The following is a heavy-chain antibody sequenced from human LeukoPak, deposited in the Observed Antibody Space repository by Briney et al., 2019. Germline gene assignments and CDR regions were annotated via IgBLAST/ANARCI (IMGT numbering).Heavy chain of an antibody. CDR3: ARVVMCSSTSCYTVGWFDP. CDR1: GFTFSDYV. Sequence: QSGGSLRLSCAASGFTFSDYVMSWVRQAPGKGLEWVSVIYSGGSTYYADSVKGRFTISRDNSKNTLYLQMNSLRAEDTAVYYCARVVMCSSTSCYTVGWFDPWGQGTLVTVSS. D-gene: IGHD2-2*02. CDR2: IYSGGST. J-gene: IGHJ5*02. V-gene: IGHV3-66*01.